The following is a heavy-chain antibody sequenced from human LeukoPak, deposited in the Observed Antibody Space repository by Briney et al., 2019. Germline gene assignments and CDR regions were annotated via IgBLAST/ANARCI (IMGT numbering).Heavy chain of an antibody. J-gene: IGHJ5*02. CDR1: GYSISSNYY. CDR3: ARNATTGWFDP. D-gene: IGHD1-14*01. V-gene: IGHV4-38-2*01. CDR2: IYNSGST. Sequence: SETLSLTCAVSGYSISSNYYWGWIRQPPGKKLEWIGSIYNSGSTYYNPSLKSRITISVDTPKNHFSLKLSSVTAADTAVYYCARNATTGWFDPWGQGTLVTVSS.